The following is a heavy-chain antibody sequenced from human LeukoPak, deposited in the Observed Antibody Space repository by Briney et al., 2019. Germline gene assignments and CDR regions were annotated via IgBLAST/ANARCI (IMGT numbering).Heavy chain of an antibody. Sequence: PGGSLRLSCAASGFTFSSYTMHWVRQAPGKGLEWVAFISYHGSNIYYADSVKCRFTISRDNSRNTLYLQMNSLRAEDTALYYCAKDRAAAGTSALDYWGQGTLVTVSS. CDR1: GFTFSSYT. D-gene: IGHD6-13*01. CDR2: ISYHGSNI. CDR3: AKDRAAAGTSALDY. V-gene: IGHV3-30*04. J-gene: IGHJ4*02.